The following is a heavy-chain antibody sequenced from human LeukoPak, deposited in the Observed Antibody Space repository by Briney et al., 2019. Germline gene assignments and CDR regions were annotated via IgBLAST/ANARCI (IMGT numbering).Heavy chain of an antibody. CDR2: IYYSGTT. J-gene: IGHJ5*02. Sequence: PSETLSLTCTVSGGSISSSSYYWGWIRQPPGKGLEWIGEIYYSGTTNYNPSLKSRVSISVDTSKNQFFLKLSSVTAADTAVYYCARDSYFYGSGSYYCWFDPWGQGTLVTVSS. D-gene: IGHD3-10*01. CDR3: ARDSYFYGSGSYYCWFDP. CDR1: GGSISSSSYY. V-gene: IGHV4-61*01.